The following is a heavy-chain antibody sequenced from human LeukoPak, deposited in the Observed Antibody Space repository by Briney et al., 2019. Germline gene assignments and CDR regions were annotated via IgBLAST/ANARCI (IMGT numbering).Heavy chain of an antibody. CDR2: ISSSSSYI. CDR1: GFTFSSYS. J-gene: IGHJ5*02. CDR3: ARDLEMATITNWFDP. Sequence: GGSLRLSCAASGFTFSSYSMNWVRQAPGKGLEWVSSISSSSSYIYYADSVKGRFTISRDNAKNSLYPQMNSLRAEDTAVYYCARDLEMATITNWFDPWGQGTLATVSS. V-gene: IGHV3-21*01. D-gene: IGHD5-24*01.